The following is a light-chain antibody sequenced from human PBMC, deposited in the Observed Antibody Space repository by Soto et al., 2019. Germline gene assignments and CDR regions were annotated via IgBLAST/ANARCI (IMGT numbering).Light chain of an antibody. V-gene: IGKV1-39*01. CDR3: QQSYSIPQV. J-gene: IGKJ2*01. CDR2: AAS. CDR1: QTISSY. Sequence: DIQMTQSPSSLSTSVGDRVTITCRASQTISSYLNWYQHKPGKAPKLLIYAASALKSGVPSRFSGSGSGTDFTLAISSPQPEDSATYYCQQSYSIPQVFGQGTKLEIK.